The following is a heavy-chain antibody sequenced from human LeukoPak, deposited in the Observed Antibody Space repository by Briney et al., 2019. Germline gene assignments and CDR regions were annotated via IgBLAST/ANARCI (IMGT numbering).Heavy chain of an antibody. Sequence: SETLSLTCTVSGGSISSYYWSWIRQPPGKGLEWIGYIYYSGSTNYNPSLKSRVTISVDTSKNQFSLKLSSVTAADTAVYYCARDLIYDSSGQTLGGAFDIWGQGTMVTVSS. D-gene: IGHD3-22*01. CDR3: ARDLIYDSSGQTLGGAFDI. J-gene: IGHJ3*02. V-gene: IGHV4-59*01. CDR2: IYYSGST. CDR1: GGSISSYY.